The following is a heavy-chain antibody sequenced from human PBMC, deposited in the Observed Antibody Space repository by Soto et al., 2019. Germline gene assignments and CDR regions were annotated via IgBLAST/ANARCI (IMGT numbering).Heavy chain of an antibody. CDR3: AKILAVAGHDTFHYYYYGMDV. CDR2: ISYDGSNK. J-gene: IGHJ6*02. V-gene: IGHV3-30*18. D-gene: IGHD6-19*01. CDR1: GFTFSSYV. Sequence: QVQLVESGGGVVQPGRSLRLSCAASGFTFSSYVMHWVRQAPGKGLEWVALISYDGSNKYYADSVKGRVAISRDNSKNTLYLQMNSLRPEDTAVYYCAKILAVAGHDTFHYYYYGMDVWGQGTTVTVSS.